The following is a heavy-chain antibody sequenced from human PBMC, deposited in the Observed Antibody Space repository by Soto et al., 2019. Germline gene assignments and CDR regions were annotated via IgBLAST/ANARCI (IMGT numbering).Heavy chain of an antibody. CDR2: ISSSSSYI. V-gene: IGHV3-21*01. J-gene: IGHJ4*02. D-gene: IGHD3-3*01. CDR1: GFTFSSYS. CDR3: ARADYDFWSGYPGGGVYFDY. Sequence: GGSLRLSCAASGFTFSSYSMNWVRQAPGKGLEWVSSISSSSSYIYYADSVKGRFTISRDNAKNSLYLQMNSLRAEDTAVYYCARADYDFWSGYPGGGVYFDYWGQGTLVTVSS.